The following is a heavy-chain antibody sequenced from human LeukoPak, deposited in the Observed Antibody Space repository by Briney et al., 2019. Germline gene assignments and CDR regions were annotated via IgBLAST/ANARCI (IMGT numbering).Heavy chain of an antibody. Sequence: PSETLSLTCTVSGGSISSYYWSWIQQPPGKGLEWIGYIYYSGSTNYNPSLKSRVTISVDTSKNQFSLKLSSVTAADTAVYYCARWARGAFDIWGQGTMVTVSS. J-gene: IGHJ3*02. CDR2: IYYSGST. CDR1: GGSISSYY. V-gene: IGHV4-59*01. CDR3: ARWARGAFDI. D-gene: IGHD1-26*01.